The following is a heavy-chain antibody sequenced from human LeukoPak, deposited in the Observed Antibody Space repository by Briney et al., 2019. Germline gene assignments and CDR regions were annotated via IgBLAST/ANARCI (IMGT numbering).Heavy chain of an antibody. CDR3: AREFRQAAAGYFDY. CDR2: IYHSGST. Sequence: PSGTLSLTCTVSGGSISSNYYWGWIRQPPGKGLEWIGSIYHSGSTYYNPSLKSRVTISVDRSKNQFSLKLSSVTAADTAVYYCAREFRQAAAGYFDYWGQGTLVTVSS. CDR1: GGSISSNYY. J-gene: IGHJ4*02. V-gene: IGHV4-39*07. D-gene: IGHD6-13*01.